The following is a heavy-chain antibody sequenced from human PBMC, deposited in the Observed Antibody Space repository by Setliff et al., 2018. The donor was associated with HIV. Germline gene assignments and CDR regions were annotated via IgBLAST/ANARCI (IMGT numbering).Heavy chain of an antibody. D-gene: IGHD2-2*01. CDR3: AKVAVTGYCSTTSCQNWFDP. Sequence: PSETLSLTCAVYGGSFSGYFWSWIRQPPGKGLEWIGEINHDGITNYNPSLKSRVTVSVDTSKNQFSLRLISVTAADTAVYYCAKVAVTGYCSTTSCQNWFDPWGQGTLVTVSS. CDR2: INHDGIT. J-gene: IGHJ5*02. V-gene: IGHV4-34*01. CDR1: GGSFSGYF.